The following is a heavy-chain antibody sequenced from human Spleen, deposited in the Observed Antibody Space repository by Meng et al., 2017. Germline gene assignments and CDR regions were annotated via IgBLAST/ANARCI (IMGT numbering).Heavy chain of an antibody. CDR2: IYSGGNT. Sequence: GESLKISCAASGFTVSHNYISWVRQAPGKGLEWVSVIYSGGNTYYADSVKGRFTISRDNPTKSLYLQLHSMRVNDTAVYYCERDPGGYGLGSSLWGQGTLVTVSS. CDR1: GFTVSHNY. CDR3: ERDPGGYGLGSSL. D-gene: IGHD5-18*01. J-gene: IGHJ4*02. V-gene: IGHV3-66*01.